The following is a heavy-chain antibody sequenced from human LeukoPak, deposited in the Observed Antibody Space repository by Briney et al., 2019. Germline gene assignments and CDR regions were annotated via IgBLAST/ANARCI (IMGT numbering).Heavy chain of an antibody. CDR1: GGSFSGYY. CDR2: INHSGST. Sequence: SETLSLTCAVYGGSFSGYYWSWIRQPPGKGLEWIGEINHSGSTNYNPSLKSRVTISVDTSKNQFSLKLSSVTAADTAVYYCARGPNSLVRNDYWGQGTLVTVSS. V-gene: IGHV4-34*01. CDR3: ARGPNSLVRNDY. J-gene: IGHJ4*02. D-gene: IGHD3-10*02.